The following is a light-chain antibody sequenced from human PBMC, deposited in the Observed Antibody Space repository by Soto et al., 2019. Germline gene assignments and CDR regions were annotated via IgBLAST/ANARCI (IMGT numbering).Light chain of an antibody. V-gene: IGLV2-14*01. J-gene: IGLJ1*01. CDR2: EVS. CDR3: SSYAGNNNYV. CDR1: SSDVGGYNY. Sequence: QSALTQPASVSGSPGQSITISCTGTSSDVGGYNYVSWYQQHPGKAPKLMIYEVSYRPSGVSNRFSGSKSGNTASLTVSGLQAEDEADYYCSSYAGNNNYVFGTGTKVTVL.